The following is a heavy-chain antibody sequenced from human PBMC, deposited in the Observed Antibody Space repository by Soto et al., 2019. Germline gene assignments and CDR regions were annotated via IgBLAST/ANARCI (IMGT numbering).Heavy chain of an antibody. CDR2: IYYSGST. V-gene: IGHV4-31*03. J-gene: IGHJ4*02. D-gene: IGHD6-13*01. CDR1: GGSISSGGYY. CDR3: ARRSIAAAADFDY. Sequence: QVQLQESGPGLVKPSQTLSLTCTVSGGSISSGGYYWSWIRQHPGKGLEWIGYIYYSGSTYSNPSLKSRVTISLDTSKNQFSLKLSSVTAADTAVYYCARRSIAAAADFDYWGQGTLVTVSS.